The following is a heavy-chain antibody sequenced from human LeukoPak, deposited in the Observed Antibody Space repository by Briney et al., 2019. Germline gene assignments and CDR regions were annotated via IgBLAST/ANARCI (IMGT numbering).Heavy chain of an antibody. CDR3: ARGDGSGSYYMFGWFDP. CDR2: INPNSGGT. V-gene: IGHV1-2*02. CDR1: GYTFTGYY. D-gene: IGHD3-10*01. Sequence: GASVKVSCKASGYTFTGYYMHWVRQAPGQVLEWMGWINPNSGGTNYAQKFQGRVTITRNTSISTAYMELSSLRSEDTAVYYCARGDGSGSYYMFGWFDPWGQGTLVTVSS. J-gene: IGHJ5*02.